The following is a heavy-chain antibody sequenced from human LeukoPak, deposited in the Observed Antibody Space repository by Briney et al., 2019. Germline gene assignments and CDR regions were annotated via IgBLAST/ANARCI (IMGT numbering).Heavy chain of an antibody. CDR1: GFTFSSYG. J-gene: IGHJ4*02. D-gene: IGHD4-23*01. V-gene: IGHV3-30*18. CDR3: TKGDGRTFGGKPDY. CDR2: ISDDGSNK. Sequence: GGSLRLSCAASGFTFSSYGMHWVRQAPGKGLEWVAVISDDGSNKYYGDSVKGRFTISRDNPKNTLYLQMNSLRAEDTAIYYCTKGDGRTFGGKPDYWGQGTLVTVSS.